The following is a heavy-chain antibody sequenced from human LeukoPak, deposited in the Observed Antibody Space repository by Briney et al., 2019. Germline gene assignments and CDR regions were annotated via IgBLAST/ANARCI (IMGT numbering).Heavy chain of an antibody. Sequence: PGGSLRLSCAASGFNFNTYWMSWVRQAPGRGLEWVANIKQDGSEKFYVDSLKGRFTISRDNSKNSLYLQMNSLRVEDTAMYYCAKANQSPTYYYDSSGYYYGGYYYYYYMDVWGKGTTVTISS. D-gene: IGHD3-22*01. CDR2: IKQDGSEK. CDR1: GFNFNTYW. V-gene: IGHV3-7*01. CDR3: AKANQSPTYYYDSSGYYYGGYYYYYYMDV. J-gene: IGHJ6*03.